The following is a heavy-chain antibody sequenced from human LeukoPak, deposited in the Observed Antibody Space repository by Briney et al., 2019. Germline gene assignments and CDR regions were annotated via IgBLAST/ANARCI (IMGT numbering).Heavy chain of an antibody. CDR2: IYYSGST. D-gene: IGHD3-9*01. Sequence: SETLSLTCTVSGGSISSGGYYWSWIRQHPGKGLEWIGYIYYSGSTYYNPSLKSRVTISVDTSKNQFSLKLSSVTAADTAVYYCARGNCDILTGYYAAFDYWGQGTLVTVSS. CDR1: GGSISSGGYY. CDR3: ARGNCDILTGYYAAFDY. J-gene: IGHJ4*02. V-gene: IGHV4-31*03.